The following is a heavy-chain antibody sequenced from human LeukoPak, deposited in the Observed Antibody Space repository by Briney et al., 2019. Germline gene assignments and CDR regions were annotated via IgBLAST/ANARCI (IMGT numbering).Heavy chain of an antibody. J-gene: IGHJ4*02. CDR2: IFYTGSA. D-gene: IGHD6-25*01. V-gene: IGHV4-39*01. CDR1: GVSINNGRYY. Sequence: SETLSLTCTVSGVSINNGRYYWGWIRQPPGRRLEWMGSIFYTGSAHYHPSFESRVVITIDTANNQFSLRLPSVTAADTAVYFCARRGIAAAAHFDFWGQGSLVTVSS. CDR3: ARRGIAAAAHFDF.